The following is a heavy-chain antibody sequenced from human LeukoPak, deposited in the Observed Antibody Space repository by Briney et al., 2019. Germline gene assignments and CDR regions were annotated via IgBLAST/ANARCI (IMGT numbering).Heavy chain of an antibody. CDR1: GGSISSGDYS. D-gene: IGHD3-22*01. CDR2: IYYSGST. CDR3: ARVHYYDSSGYLGDY. V-gene: IGHV4-30-4*01. Sequence: MPSETLSLTCTVSGGSISSGDYSWSWIRQPPGKGLEWIGYIYYSGSTYYNPSLKSRVTISVDTSKNQFSLKLSSVTAADTAVYYCARVHYYDSSGYLGDYWGQGTLVTVSS. J-gene: IGHJ4*02.